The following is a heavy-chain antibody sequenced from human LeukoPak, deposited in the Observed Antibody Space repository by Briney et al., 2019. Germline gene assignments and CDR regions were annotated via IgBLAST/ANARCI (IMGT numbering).Heavy chain of an antibody. D-gene: IGHD3-16*01. CDR1: RFIFRNYA. CDR3: AKADATIGGAFDT. CDR2: ISGAADSK. V-gene: IGHV3-23*01. Sequence: PGGSLRLSCAASRFIFRNYAMSWVRQAPGRGLEWLGIISGAADSKYYADSVKGRLTISRDNPRSTLYLEMNILRAEDTAVYYCAKADATIGGAFDTWGQGTLVIVSS. J-gene: IGHJ3*02.